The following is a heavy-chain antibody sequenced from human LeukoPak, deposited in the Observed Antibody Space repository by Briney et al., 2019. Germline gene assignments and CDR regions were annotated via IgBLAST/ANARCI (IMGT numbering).Heavy chain of an antibody. CDR2: ISGSGGST. CDR3: AKDLEVHYYDSSGYYFDY. V-gene: IGHV3-23*01. D-gene: IGHD3-22*01. Sequence: PGGSLRLSCAASGFTLSSYAMSWVRQAPGKGLEWVSAISGSGGSTYYADSVKGRFTISRDNSKNTLYLQMNSLRAEDTAVYYCAKDLEVHYYDSSGYYFDYWGQGILVTVSS. J-gene: IGHJ4*02. CDR1: GFTLSSYA.